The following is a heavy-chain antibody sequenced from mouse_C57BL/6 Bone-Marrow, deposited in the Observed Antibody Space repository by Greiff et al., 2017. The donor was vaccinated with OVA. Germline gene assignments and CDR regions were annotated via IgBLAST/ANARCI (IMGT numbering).Heavy chain of an antibody. CDR2: IRLKSDNYAT. CDR1: GFTFSNYW. V-gene: IGHV6-3*01. J-gene: IGHJ3*01. CDR3: TAAYYSNYGGFAY. Sequence: EVKLVESGGGLVQPGGSMKLSCVASGFTFSNYWMNWVRQSPEKGLEWVAQIRLKSDNYATHYAVSVKGRFTISRDDYKSSVYLQMNNLRAEDTGIYYCTAAYYSNYGGFAYWGQGTLVTVSA. D-gene: IGHD2-5*01.